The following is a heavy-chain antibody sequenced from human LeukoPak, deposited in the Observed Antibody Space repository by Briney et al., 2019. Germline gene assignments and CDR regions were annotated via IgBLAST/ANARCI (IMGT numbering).Heavy chain of an antibody. Sequence: PGGSLRLSCAASGFTFSNFARSWVRQAPGKGLEWVSSISGSGGSTYYADSVKGRFTISRDNSKNTLYLHMNSLRAEDTAVYYCAKDLTTVTTGDYWGQGTLVTVSS. V-gene: IGHV3-23*01. CDR3: AKDLTTVTTGDY. J-gene: IGHJ4*02. D-gene: IGHD4-17*01. CDR1: GFTFSNFA. CDR2: ISGSGGST.